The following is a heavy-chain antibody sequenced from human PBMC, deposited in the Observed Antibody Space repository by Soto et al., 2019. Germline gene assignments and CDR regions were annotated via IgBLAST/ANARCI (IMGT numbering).Heavy chain of an antibody. J-gene: IGHJ5*02. V-gene: IGHV4-31*03. D-gene: IGHD2-8*01. CDR2: INHRGTT. Sequence: SETLSLTCTVSGGSIRSAGHYWSWHRQHPGKGLEWIGYINHRGTTFYDPSLKSRLTISVDTSENQFSLRLNSVTAADTAVYFCARWGGVCPYGVCAVPCDPWGQGTLVTVSS. CDR3: ARWGGVCPYGVCAVPCDP. CDR1: GGSIRSAGHY.